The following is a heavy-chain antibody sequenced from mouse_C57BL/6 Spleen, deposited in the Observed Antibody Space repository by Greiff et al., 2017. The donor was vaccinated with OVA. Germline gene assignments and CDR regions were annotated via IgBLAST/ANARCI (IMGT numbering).Heavy chain of an antibody. CDR2: IDPSDSET. CDR3: ARYDYDGDWYFEV. CDR1: GYTFTSYW. V-gene: IGHV1-52*01. J-gene: IGHJ1*03. D-gene: IGHD2-4*01. Sequence: VQLQQPGAELVRPGSSVKLSCKASGYTFTSYWMHWVKPRPIQGLEWIGNIDPSDSETHYNQKFKDKATLTVDKSSSTAYMQLSRLTSEDSAVYDCARYDYDGDWYFEVWGTGTTVTVSS.